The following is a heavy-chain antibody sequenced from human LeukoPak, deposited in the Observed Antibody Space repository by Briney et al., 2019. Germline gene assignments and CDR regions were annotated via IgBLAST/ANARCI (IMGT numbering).Heavy chain of an antibody. V-gene: IGHV4-34*01. CDR3: ARVGYSYVINDWSRTGLGAYPTKYYYHMDV. CDR1: GGSFSGYY. CDR2: INHRGST. J-gene: IGHJ6*03. D-gene: IGHD5-18*01. Sequence: SETLSLTCAVYGGSFSGYYWSWIRQPPGKGLEWIGEINHRGSTNFYPSLKRRVTISVDTSKDQFSLKLSSVTAADTAVYFCARVGYSYVINDWSRTGLGAYPTKYYYHMDVWGKGTTVTVSS.